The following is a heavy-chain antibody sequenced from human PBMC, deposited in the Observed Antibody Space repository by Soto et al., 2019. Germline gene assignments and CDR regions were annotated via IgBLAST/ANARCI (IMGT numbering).Heavy chain of an antibody. CDR1: GFTFSSYS. Sequence: GGSLRLSCAASGFTFSSYSMNWVRQAPGKGLEWVSSISSSSSYIYYADSVKGRFTISRDNAKNSLYLQMNSLRAEDTAVYYCAKSYCSSTSCSNAFDIWGQGTMVTVSS. CDR3: AKSYCSSTSCSNAFDI. CDR2: ISSSSSYI. V-gene: IGHV3-21*01. D-gene: IGHD2-2*01. J-gene: IGHJ3*02.